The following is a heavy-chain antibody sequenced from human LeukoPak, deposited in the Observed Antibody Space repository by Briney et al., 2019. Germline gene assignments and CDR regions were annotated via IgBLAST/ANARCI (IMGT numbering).Heavy chain of an antibody. CDR2: VYFSGST. V-gene: IGHV4-59*01. CDR1: GGSISPYY. CDR3: ARSHSGTYTTGYDFDS. J-gene: IGHJ4*02. Sequence: PSETLSLTCTVSGGSISPYYWSWIRQPPGKGLEWIGYVYFSGSTYSNPSLMSRVTISLDTSKNQFPLNLDSVTAADTALYYCARSHSGTYTTGYDFDSWGQGTLVTVSS. D-gene: IGHD1-26*01.